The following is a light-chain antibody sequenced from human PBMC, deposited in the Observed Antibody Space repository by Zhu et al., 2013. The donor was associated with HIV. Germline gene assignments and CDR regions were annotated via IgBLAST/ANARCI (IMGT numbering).Light chain of an antibody. CDR3: QQFSSVPFS. CDR2: GAS. V-gene: IGKV3-15*01. CDR1: QSVSSN. J-gene: IGKJ3*01. Sequence: EIVLTQSPATLSLSPGERATLSCRASQSVSSNLAWYQQKPGQAPRLLIYGASTRATGIPARFSGSGSGTDFTLTISNLQPGDFATYYCQQFSSVPFSFGPGTTVDTK.